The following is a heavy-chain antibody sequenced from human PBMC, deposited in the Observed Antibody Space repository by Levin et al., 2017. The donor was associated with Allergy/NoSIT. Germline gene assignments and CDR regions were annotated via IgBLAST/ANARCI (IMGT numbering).Heavy chain of an antibody. D-gene: IGHD6-19*01. CDR1: GFSLSTSGMC. Sequence: ASGPTLVKPSQTLTLTCTFSGFSLSTSGMCVTWIRQPPGKALEWLARIDWDDDKYYSTSLKTRLTISKDTSKNQVVLTMTNMDPVDTATYYCARILDYSSGWWYFDYWGQGTLVTVSS. V-gene: IGHV2-70*11. CDR3: ARILDYSSGWWYFDY. CDR2: IDWDDDK. J-gene: IGHJ4*02.